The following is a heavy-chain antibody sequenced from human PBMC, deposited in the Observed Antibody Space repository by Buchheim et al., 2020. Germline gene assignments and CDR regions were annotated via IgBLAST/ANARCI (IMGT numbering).Heavy chain of an antibody. J-gene: IGHJ4*02. D-gene: IGHD3-22*01. Sequence: QVQLVQSGAEVQKPGASVKVSCKASGYTFSAFYVHWVRQAPGQGLEWMGLINPKSGYTNYSQKFQDRVTMTRDTSIRTAYMELRRLRSDDTAMYYCARGREYYDSSGYWGQGTL. V-gene: IGHV1-2*02. CDR3: ARGREYYDSSGY. CDR1: GYTFSAFY. CDR2: INPKSGYT.